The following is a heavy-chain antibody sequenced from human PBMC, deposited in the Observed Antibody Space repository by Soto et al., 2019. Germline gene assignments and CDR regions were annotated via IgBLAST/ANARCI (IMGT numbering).Heavy chain of an antibody. CDR2: IYDSGTT. CDR1: GGSIGSSNW. V-gene: IGHV4-4*02. CDR3: ARLKTYDILNKADY. J-gene: IGHJ4*02. Sequence: QVQLQESGPGLVKPSGTLSLTCAVSGGSIGSSNWWGWVRQPPGKGLEWIGEIYDSGTTNYNPSLKSRVTISLDKSKNQFSLKLSSVTAADTAVYYCARLKTYDILNKADYWGQGSLVTVSS. D-gene: IGHD3-9*01.